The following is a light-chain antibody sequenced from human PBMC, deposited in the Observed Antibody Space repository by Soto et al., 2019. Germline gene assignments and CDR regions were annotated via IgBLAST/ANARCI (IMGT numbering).Light chain of an antibody. CDR3: VQGTHWPRA. CDR2: KVS. CDR1: QSLVHSDGNTY. J-gene: IGKJ1*01. V-gene: IGKV2-30*02. Sequence: DMVMTQSPLSLPVTLGQPAAISCRSSQSLVHSDGNTYLNWLQQRPGQSPRRLISKVSNRDSGVPDRFSGSGSGTDFTLTISRVEAEDIAVYYCVQGTHWPRAFGQGTKVDIK.